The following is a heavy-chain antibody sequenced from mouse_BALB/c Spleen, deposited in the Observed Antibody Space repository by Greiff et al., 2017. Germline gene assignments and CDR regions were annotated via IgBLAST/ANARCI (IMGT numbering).Heavy chain of an antibody. CDR3: ARGYDLDY. CDR1: GFTFTDYY. CDR2: IRNKANGYTT. Sequence: EVQLVESGGGLVQPGGSLRLSCATSGFTFTDYYMSWVRQPPGKALEWLGFIRNKANGYTTEYSASVKGRFTISRDNSQSILYLQMNTLRAEDSATYYCARGYDLDYWGQGTTLTVSS. V-gene: IGHV7-3*02. D-gene: IGHD2-3*01. J-gene: IGHJ2*01.